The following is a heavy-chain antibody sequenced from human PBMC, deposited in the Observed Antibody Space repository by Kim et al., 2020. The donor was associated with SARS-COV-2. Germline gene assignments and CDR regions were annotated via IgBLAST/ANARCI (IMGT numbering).Heavy chain of an antibody. D-gene: IGHD3-16*01. Sequence: NYNPSLKSRVTISVDKSKNQFSLKLSSVTAADTAVYYCARVLTRGSWFDPWGQGILVTVSS. CDR3: ARVLTRGSWFDP. V-gene: IGHV4-4*02. J-gene: IGHJ5*02.